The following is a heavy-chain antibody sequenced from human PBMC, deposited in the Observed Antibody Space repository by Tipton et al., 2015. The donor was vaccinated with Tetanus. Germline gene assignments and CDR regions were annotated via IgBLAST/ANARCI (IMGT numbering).Heavy chain of an antibody. CDR2: INHSGVT. CDR3: ARGRKGSRDTADGGDAHKKYNGFDA. Sequence: TLSLTCAVYGGSFSLYSWTWIRQPPGKGLEWIGEINHSGVTNYNPSLKRRVTMSVDTSKNQVSLKLSSVTAADTAVYFWARGRKGSRDTADGGDAHKKYNGFDAWGRGALVSVSS. D-gene: IGHD3-16*01. CDR1: GGSFSLYS. V-gene: IGHV4-34*01. J-gene: IGHJ5*01.